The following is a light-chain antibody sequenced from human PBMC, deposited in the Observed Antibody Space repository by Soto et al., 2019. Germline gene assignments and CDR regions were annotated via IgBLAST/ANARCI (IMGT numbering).Light chain of an antibody. CDR2: GAS. CDR1: QSVSSIY. CDR3: QQYGSSPLFT. V-gene: IGKV3-20*01. Sequence: EIVLTQSPGTLSLSPGERDTLYCRASQSVSSIYSAWYQQKPGQAPRLLIYGASSRATGIPDRFSGSGSGTDFTLTISRLEPEDFAVYYCQQYGSSPLFTFGPGTKVDIK. J-gene: IGKJ3*01.